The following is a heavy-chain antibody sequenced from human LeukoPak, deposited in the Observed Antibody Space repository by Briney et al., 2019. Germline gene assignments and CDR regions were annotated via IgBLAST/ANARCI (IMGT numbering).Heavy chain of an antibody. CDR1: GYTFTRYY. V-gene: IGHV1-2*02. CDR3: ARDLDPMGSSSVSSFDY. J-gene: IGHJ4*02. D-gene: IGHD6-6*01. Sequence: GASVKVSCKASGYTFTRYYMHWVRQAPGQGLEWMGWINPNSGGTNYAQKFQGRVTMTRDTSISTAYMELSRLRSDDTAVYYCARDLDPMGSSSVSSFDYWGQGTLVTVSS. CDR2: INPNSGGT.